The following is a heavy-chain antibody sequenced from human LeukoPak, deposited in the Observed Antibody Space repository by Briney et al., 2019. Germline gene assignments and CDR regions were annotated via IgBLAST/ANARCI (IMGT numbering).Heavy chain of an antibody. D-gene: IGHD3-22*01. CDR3: ARGFTYYYDSSGYPILGY. CDR1: GYSFTSYG. J-gene: IGHJ4*02. Sequence: ASVKVSCKASGYSFTSYGITWVRQAPGQGLESMGWISAYNGNTNYAQKLQDRVTMPTDTPTSTAYMELRSLRSDDTAVYYCARGFTYYYDSSGYPILGYWGQGPLVTVSS. CDR2: ISAYNGNT. V-gene: IGHV1-18*01.